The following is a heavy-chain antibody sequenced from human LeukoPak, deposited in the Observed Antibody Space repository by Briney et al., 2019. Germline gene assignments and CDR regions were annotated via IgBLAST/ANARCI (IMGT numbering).Heavy chain of an antibody. CDR1: GYTFTGYY. Sequence: ASVKVSCKASGYTFTGYYMHWVRQAPGQGLEWMGWINPNSGGTNYAQNFQGRVTMTRDTSIGTAYMELSRLRSDDTAVYYCATDDYALSYGDWGQGTLVTVSS. CDR3: ATDDYALSYGD. V-gene: IGHV1-2*02. J-gene: IGHJ4*02. CDR2: INPNSGGT. D-gene: IGHD4-17*01.